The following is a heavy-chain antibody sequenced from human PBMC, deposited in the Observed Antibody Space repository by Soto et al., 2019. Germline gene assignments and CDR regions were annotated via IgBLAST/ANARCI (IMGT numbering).Heavy chain of an antibody. Sequence: GGSLRLSCAASGFTFGNYGMNWGRQAPGKVLEWFSGISGGGGSTYYADSVKGRFTISRDPSKNTIFLEMNSLRAEDTAVYYCAKGFIVVVTVIRQADDFDAWGQGTLVTVSS. CDR1: GFTFGNYG. J-gene: IGHJ3*01. V-gene: IGHV3-23*01. CDR3: AKGFIVVVTVIRQADDFDA. CDR2: ISGGGGST. D-gene: IGHD2-21*02.